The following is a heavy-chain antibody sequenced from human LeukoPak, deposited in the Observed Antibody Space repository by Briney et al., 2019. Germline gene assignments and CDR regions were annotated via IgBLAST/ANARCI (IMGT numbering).Heavy chain of an antibody. CDR2: ITSSSSYT. CDR1: GFTFSTYN. CDR3: ARDPYNGNYGDSYYYYMDV. J-gene: IGHJ6*03. Sequence: TGGSLRLSCAASGFTFSTYNMNWVRQAPGKGLEWVSSITSSSSYTFYADSVKGRFTISRGNAKNSLYLQMNSLRAEDTAIYYCARDPYNGNYGDSYYYYMDVWGKGTTVTISS. V-gene: IGHV3-21*01. D-gene: IGHD1-26*01.